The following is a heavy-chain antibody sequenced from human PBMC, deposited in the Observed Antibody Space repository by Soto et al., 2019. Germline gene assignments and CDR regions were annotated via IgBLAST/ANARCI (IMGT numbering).Heavy chain of an antibody. D-gene: IGHD3-10*01. CDR2: INHGGST. CDR1: GLSFTGYD. J-gene: IGHJ4*02. CDR3: TGVSMMYYGAGNYGYFDF. Sequence: AETLSLTCAVPGLSFTGYDLSWIRQPPGKALEWVCEINHGGSTNYNPSPKSRVTISLDTSKSQFSLNLTSVKAADPAFYYCTGVSMMYYGAGNYGYFDFWGQGTLVTVSS. V-gene: IGHV4-34*01.